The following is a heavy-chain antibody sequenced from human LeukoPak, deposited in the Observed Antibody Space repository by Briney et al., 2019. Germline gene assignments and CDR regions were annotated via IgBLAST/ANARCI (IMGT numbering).Heavy chain of an antibody. CDR1: GFTFSSYA. V-gene: IGHV3-30-3*01. CDR3: ARDRGYCSSTSCRYYYYGMDV. CDR2: ISYDGSNK. Sequence: GGSLRLSCAASGFTFSSYAMHWVRQAPGKELEWVAVISYDGSNKYYADSVKGRFTISRDNSKNTLYLQMNSLRAEDTAVYYCARDRGYCSSTSCRYYYYGMDVWGQGTTVTVSS. J-gene: IGHJ6*02. D-gene: IGHD2-2*01.